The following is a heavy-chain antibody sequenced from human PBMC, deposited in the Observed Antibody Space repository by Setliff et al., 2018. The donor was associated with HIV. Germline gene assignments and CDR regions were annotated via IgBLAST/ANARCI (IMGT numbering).Heavy chain of an antibody. J-gene: IGHJ2*01. V-gene: IGHV1-3*04. CDR2: INSYNDDT. CDR3: ARERASGKPPLLNWYFDL. Sequence: ASVKVSCKASGYTFSNYAMHWVRQAPGQRLEWIGWINSYNDDTRYSQKFQGRVTITKSTSATTVYMDLRSLTSQDTAVYFCARERASGKPPLLNWYFDLWGRGTLVTVSS. D-gene: IGHD5-12*01. CDR1: GYTFSNYA.